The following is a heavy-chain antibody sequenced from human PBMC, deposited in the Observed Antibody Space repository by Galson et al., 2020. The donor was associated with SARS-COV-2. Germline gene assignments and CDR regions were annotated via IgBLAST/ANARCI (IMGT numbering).Heavy chain of an antibody. CDR3: AREGSDNKGTVDY. V-gene: IGHV3-30-3*01. CDR2: ISYGGNGK. D-gene: IGHD3-10*01. CDR1: GFTFSRFA. J-gene: IGHJ4*02. Sequence: SLRLSCAGSGFTFSRFAIHWVRQAPGKGLEWVAVISYGGNGKFYADSMKGRFTISRDNYKNTVYLSINNLKTEDTAVYYCAREGSDNKGTVDYWGQGTLVTVSS.